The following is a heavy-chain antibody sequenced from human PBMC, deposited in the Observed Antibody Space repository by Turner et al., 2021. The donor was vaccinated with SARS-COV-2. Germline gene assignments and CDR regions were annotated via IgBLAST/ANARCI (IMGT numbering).Heavy chain of an antibody. CDR3: ARALQVLRFLEWKGGDYYYYGMDV. CDR2: ISSSSSYI. J-gene: IGHJ6*02. Sequence: EVQLLESGGGLVQPGGSLRLSCAASGFTFSSYTMSWVRQAPGKGLEWVSAISSSSSYIYYADSVKGRFTISRDNAKNSLYLQMNSLRAEDTAVYYCARALQVLRFLEWKGGDYYYYGMDVWGQGTTVTVSS. D-gene: IGHD3-3*01. V-gene: IGHV3-21*01. CDR1: GFTFSSYT.